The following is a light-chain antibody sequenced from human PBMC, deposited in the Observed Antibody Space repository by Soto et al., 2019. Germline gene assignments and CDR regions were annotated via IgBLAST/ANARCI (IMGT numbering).Light chain of an antibody. J-gene: IGKJ1*01. CDR2: GAS. CDR3: QQYGSSHWT. CDR1: QSVSSSY. Sequence: EIVLTQSPGTLSLSPGERATLSCRASQSVSSSYLAWYQQKPGQAPRLLIYGASSRATGIPDGFSGSGSGTDFTLTISRLEPEDFAVYYCQQYGSSHWTFGQGTKVDIK. V-gene: IGKV3-20*01.